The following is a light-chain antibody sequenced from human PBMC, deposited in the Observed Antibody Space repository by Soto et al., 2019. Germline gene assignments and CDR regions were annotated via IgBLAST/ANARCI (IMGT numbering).Light chain of an antibody. CDR1: SSDVGGYDY. J-gene: IGLJ1*01. V-gene: IGLV2-14*01. Sequence: QSVLTQPASVSGSPGQSITISCTGTSSDVGGYDYVSWYQLHPGKAPKLMVFEVSNRPSGVSYRFSGSKSGNTASLTISGLQAEDEADYFCSSYSISTAYLFXTGTKV. CDR3: SSYSISTAYL. CDR2: EVS.